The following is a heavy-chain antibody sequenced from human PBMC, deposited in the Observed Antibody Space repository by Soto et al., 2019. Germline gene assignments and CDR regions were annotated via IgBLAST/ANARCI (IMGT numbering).Heavy chain of an antibody. CDR3: ASRDPGTSVDY. V-gene: IGHV4-4*02. J-gene: IGHJ4*02. CDR1: GGSFTSNXW. Sequence: QVQXQXSGPGLVKPSGTLSLTCAVSGGSFTSNXWWTWVRQPPXQGLEWIGEIYRTGSTNYNPSLKSRVTISLDKSENQFSLKVTSLTAADTAVYYCASRDPGTSVDYWGQGTLVTVSS. CDR2: IYRTGST. D-gene: IGHD1-7*01.